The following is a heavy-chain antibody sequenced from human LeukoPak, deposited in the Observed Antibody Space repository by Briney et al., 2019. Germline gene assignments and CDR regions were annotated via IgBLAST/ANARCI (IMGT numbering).Heavy chain of an antibody. J-gene: IGHJ3*02. CDR3: ARGIVGTTHDAFDI. CDR2: IIPILGIA. V-gene: IGHV1-69*04. D-gene: IGHD1-26*01. CDR1: GGTFSSYA. Sequence: ASVKVSCKASGGTFSSYAISWVRQAPGQGLEWMGRIIPILGIANYAQKFQGRVTITADESTSTAYMELSSLRSDDTAVYYCARGIVGTTHDAFDIWGQGTMVIVSS.